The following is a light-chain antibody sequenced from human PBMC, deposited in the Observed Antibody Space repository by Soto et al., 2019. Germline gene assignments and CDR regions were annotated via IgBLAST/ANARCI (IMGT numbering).Light chain of an antibody. CDR3: QQRSNLPPTGK. J-gene: IGKJ1*01. CDR1: QSVSRY. V-gene: IGKV3-11*01. CDR2: DAS. Sequence: ELVLTPSRASLSLSPGERGSLSCRAMQSVSRYLARYQQKPGQAPSLLIYDASHRATGIPTTISDSASGTNFTLTVNSLEPEYVAVYNWQQRSNLPPTGKFGQVTNADIK.